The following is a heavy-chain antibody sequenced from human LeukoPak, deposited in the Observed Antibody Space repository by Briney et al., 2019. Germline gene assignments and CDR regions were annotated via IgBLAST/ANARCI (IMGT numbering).Heavy chain of an antibody. CDR2: ISSSGSTI. V-gene: IGHV3-11*04. CDR3: ASSKPRYSSSSRFENWFDP. D-gene: IGHD6-13*01. CDR1: GFTFSDYY. Sequence: GGSLRLSCAASGFTFSDYYMSWIRQAPGKGLEWVSYISSSGSTIYYADSVKGRFTISRDNAKNSLYLQMNSLRAEDTAVYYCASSKPRYSSSSRFENWFDPWGQGTLVTVSS. J-gene: IGHJ5*02.